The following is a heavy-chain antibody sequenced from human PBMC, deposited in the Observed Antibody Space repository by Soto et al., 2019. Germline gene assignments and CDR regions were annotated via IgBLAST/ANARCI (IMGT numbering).Heavy chain of an antibody. J-gene: IGHJ5*02. CDR1: GGSISSSSYY. CDR3: ARHRSENIVVVVAATGWFDP. CDR2: IYYSGST. V-gene: IGHV4-39*01. D-gene: IGHD2-15*01. Sequence: QLQLQESGPGLVKPSETLSLTCTVSGGSISSSSYYWGWIRQPPGKGLEWIGSIYYSGSTYYNPSLKSRVPISVDTSKNQFSLKLSPVAAADTAVYYCARHRSENIVVVVAATGWFDPWGQGTLVTVSS.